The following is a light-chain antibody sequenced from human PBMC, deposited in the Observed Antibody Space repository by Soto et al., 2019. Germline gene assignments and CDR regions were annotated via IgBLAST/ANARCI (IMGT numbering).Light chain of an antibody. V-gene: IGLV1-51*02. CDR2: ENN. CDR1: SSNIGKNF. J-gene: IGLJ2*01. Sequence: QSVLTQPPSVSAAPGQKVTISCSGSSSNIGKNFVSWYQQFPGTAPKVLIYENNRRLSGIPDRFSGSKSGTSVTLGITGLQTGDEALYYCASWDSSLYGVVFGGGTKLTVL. CDR3: ASWDSSLYGVV.